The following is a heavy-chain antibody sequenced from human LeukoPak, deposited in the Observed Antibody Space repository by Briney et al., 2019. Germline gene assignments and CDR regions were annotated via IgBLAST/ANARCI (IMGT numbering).Heavy chain of an antibody. J-gene: IGHJ6*02. Sequence: ASVKVSCKASGYTFTSYGISWVRQAPGQGREWMGWISAYNGNTNYAQKLQGRVTMTTDTSTSTAYMELRSLRSDDTAVYYCAVGPGLPAASYYYYGMDVWGQGTTVTVSS. CDR3: AVGPGLPAASYYYYGMDV. V-gene: IGHV1-18*01. D-gene: IGHD2-2*01. CDR1: GYTFTSYG. CDR2: ISAYNGNT.